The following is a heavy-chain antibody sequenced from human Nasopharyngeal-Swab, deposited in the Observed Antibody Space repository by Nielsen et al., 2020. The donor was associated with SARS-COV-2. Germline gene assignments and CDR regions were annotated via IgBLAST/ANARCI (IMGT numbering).Heavy chain of an antibody. D-gene: IGHD3-10*01. V-gene: IGHV3-30*19. CDR3: ARDLSFGEIFDY. CDR1: GFTFSSYG. Sequence: GGSLRLSCAASGFTFSSYGMHWVRQAPGKGLEWVAVISYDGSNKYCADSVKGRFTISRDNSKNTLYLQMNSLRAEDTAVYYCARDLSFGEIFDYWGQGTLVTVSS. CDR2: ISYDGSNK. J-gene: IGHJ4*02.